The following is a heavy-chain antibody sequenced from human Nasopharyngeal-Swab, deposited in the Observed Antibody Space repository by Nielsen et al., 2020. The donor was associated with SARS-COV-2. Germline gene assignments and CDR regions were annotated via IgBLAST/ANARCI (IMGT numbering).Heavy chain of an antibody. CDR2: MNPHNGGT. J-gene: IGHJ3*02. CDR3: ARRGSPRIVDALDI. CDR1: GYTFTSRY. V-gene: IGHV1-2*02. D-gene: IGHD2-15*01. Sequence: ASVKVSCKASGYTFTSRYLHWVRQAPGQALEWMGWMNPHNGGTNYEQKFQGRVTMTRDTSISTGYMELRRLRPDDTGVYYCARRGSPRIVDALDIWGQGTMVTVSS.